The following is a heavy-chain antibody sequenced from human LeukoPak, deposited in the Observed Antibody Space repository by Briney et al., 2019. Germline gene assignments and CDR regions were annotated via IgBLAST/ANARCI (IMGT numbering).Heavy chain of an antibody. J-gene: IGHJ4*02. CDR3: ITDPSYETNN. CDR1: GLTLNIAW. D-gene: IGHD2-8*01. V-gene: IGHV3-15*01. CDR2: IKSKTDGETT. Sequence: GGSLRLSCAVSGLTLNIAWMSWVRQAPGKGLEWIGRIKSKTDGETTDYAAPVSGRFSISRDDSKDTLYLQMNSLKTDDTAVYYCITDPSYETNNWGQGTLVTVSS.